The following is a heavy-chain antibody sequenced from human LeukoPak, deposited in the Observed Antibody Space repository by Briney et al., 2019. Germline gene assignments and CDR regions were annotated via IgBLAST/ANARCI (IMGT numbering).Heavy chain of an antibody. CDR1: GGSISSYY. J-gene: IGHJ4*02. Sequence: SETLSLTCTVSGGSISSYYWSWIRQPAGKGLEWIGRIYTSGSTNYNPSLKSRVTISVDTSKNQFSLKLSSVTAADTAVYYCARGKGYYDYVWGSYRYNPFDYWGQGTLVTVSS. V-gene: IGHV4-4*07. CDR3: ARGKGYYDYVWGSYRYNPFDY. D-gene: IGHD3-16*02. CDR2: IYTSGST.